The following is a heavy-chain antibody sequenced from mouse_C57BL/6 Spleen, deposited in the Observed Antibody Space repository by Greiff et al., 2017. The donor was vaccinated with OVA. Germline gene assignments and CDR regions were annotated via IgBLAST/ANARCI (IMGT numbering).Heavy chain of an antibody. J-gene: IGHJ2*01. Sequence: QVQLKQSGAELARPGASVKLSCKASGYTFTSYGISWVKQRTGQGLEWIGEIYPRSGNTYYNEKFKGKATLTADKSSSTAYMELRSLTSEDSAVYFCARRRDSSGYVFDYWGQGTTLTVSS. CDR3: ARRRDSSGYVFDY. V-gene: IGHV1-81*01. CDR2: IYPRSGNT. CDR1: GYTFTSYG. D-gene: IGHD3-2*02.